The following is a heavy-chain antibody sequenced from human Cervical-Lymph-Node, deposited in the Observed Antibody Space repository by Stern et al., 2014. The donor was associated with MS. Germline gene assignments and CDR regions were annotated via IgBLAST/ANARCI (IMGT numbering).Heavy chain of an antibody. CDR1: GATFSTYG. CDR3: AREHHGGNFAA. CDR2: IVPIFERS. Sequence: VQLVESGAEVKKPGSSVKVSCKVSGATFSTYGISWVRQAPGQGLEWMGAIVPIFERSNYAQRFRGRVTITADESTSTSYMELTSLRSDDTGVYYCAREHHGGNFAAWGQGTLVTVSS. D-gene: IGHD4-23*01. J-gene: IGHJ5*02. V-gene: IGHV1-69*01.